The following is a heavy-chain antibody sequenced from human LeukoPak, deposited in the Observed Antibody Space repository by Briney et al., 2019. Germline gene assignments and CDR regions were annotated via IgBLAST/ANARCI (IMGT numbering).Heavy chain of an antibody. CDR2: FYYSGST. CDR1: GGSISSYY. J-gene: IGHJ2*01. V-gene: IGHV4-59*12. CDR3: AREREGYFDL. Sequence: SETLSLTCSVSGGSISSYYWSWIRQPPGKGLEWIGYFYYSGSTNYNPSLKSRVSMSVVTSKNQFSLKLSSVTAADTAVYYCAREREGYFDLWGRGTRVTVSS.